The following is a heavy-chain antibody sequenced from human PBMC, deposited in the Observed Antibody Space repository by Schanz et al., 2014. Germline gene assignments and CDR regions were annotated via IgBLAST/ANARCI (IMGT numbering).Heavy chain of an antibody. CDR3: ARGDVNWFDP. V-gene: IGHV1-2*02. J-gene: IGHJ5*02. CDR1: GYSFTDFY. Sequence: QVQLMQSGAEMKKPGASVKVSCKASGYSFTDFYIHWLRQAPGQGPEWLGWINPNSDGTKYAQKFQGRVTMTRDTSVKTAYLDLSSLTSDDTAVYYCARGDVNWFDPWGQGTLVTVSS. CDR2: INPNSDGT.